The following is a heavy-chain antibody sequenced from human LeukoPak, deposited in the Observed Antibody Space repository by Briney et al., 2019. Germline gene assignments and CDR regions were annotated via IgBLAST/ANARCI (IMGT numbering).Heavy chain of an antibody. Sequence: PSEALSLTCAVYGGSFSDYYWACLPQSPGKGLEWIGQVNHSGNTNYNPSLKSRVTISVDTSKNQFSLKVSSVTAADTAVYYCAREREESGAWYERPHFDYWGQGTLVTVSS. CDR2: VNHSGNT. CDR1: GGSFSDYY. V-gene: IGHV4-34*01. CDR3: AREREESGAWYERPHFDY. J-gene: IGHJ4*02. D-gene: IGHD6-19*01.